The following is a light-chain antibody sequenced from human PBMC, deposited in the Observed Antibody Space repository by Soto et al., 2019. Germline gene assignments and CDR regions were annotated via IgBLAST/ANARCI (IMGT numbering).Light chain of an antibody. CDR1: SSDVGSYNL. Sequence: QSALTQPASVSGSPGQSITISCTGTSSDVGSYNLVSWYQQHPGKAPKLMIYEGSKRPSGVSNRFSGSKSGNTASLTISGLQAEVEADYYCCSYAGSSTHYVFGTGTKVTVL. J-gene: IGLJ1*01. CDR2: EGS. CDR3: CSYAGSSTHYV. V-gene: IGLV2-23*01.